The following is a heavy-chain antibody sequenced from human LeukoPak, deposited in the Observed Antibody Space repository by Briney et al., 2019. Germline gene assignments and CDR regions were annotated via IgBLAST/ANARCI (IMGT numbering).Heavy chain of an antibody. V-gene: IGHV4-59*01. J-gene: IGHJ4*02. D-gene: IGHD3-10*01. Sequence: KPSETLSLTCTVSGGSISSYYWSWIRQPPGKGLEWIGYIYYSGSTNYNPSLKSRVTISVDTSKNQFSLKLSSVTAADTAVYYCASNYYGSGSYWDYWGQGTLVTVSS. CDR3: ASNYYGSGSYWDY. CDR2: IYYSGST. CDR1: GGSISSYY.